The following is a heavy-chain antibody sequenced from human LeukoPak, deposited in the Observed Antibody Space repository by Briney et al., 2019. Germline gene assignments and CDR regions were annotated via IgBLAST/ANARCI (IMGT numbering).Heavy chain of an antibody. Sequence: PGGSLRLSCAASGFIFIGYGMHWVRQAPGKGPEWVAFIRPDGHNKYYADSVKGRFMISRDNPKNTVDLQMNCLRGDDTAMYYCAKEGAASWDVDVWGKGTTVTVSS. CDR2: IRPDGHNK. V-gene: IGHV3-30*02. CDR3: AKEGAASWDVDV. J-gene: IGHJ6*04. D-gene: IGHD3-3*02. CDR1: GFIFIGYG.